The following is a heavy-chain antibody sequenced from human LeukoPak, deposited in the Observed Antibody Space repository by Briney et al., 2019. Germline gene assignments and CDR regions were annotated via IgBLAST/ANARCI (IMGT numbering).Heavy chain of an antibody. CDR1: GGTFSSYT. Sequence: ASVKVSCKASGGTFSSYTISWVRQARGQGLEWMGRIIPILGIANYAQKFQGRVTITADKSTSTAYMELSSLRSEDTAVYYCARVHSSGWYGYYFDYWGQGTLVTVSS. CDR3: ARVHSSGWYGYYFDY. CDR2: IIPILGIA. V-gene: IGHV1-69*02. J-gene: IGHJ4*02. D-gene: IGHD6-19*01.